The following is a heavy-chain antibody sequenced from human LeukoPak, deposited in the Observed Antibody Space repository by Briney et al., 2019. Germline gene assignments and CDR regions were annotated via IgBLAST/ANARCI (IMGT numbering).Heavy chain of an antibody. CDR3: AREGSYYDSSGYYYDY. CDR2: IIPIFGTA. Sequence: SVKVSCKASGGTFSSYAISWVRQAPGQGLEWMGGIIPIFGTANYAQKFQGRVTITADESTSTAYMELSSLRSEDTAVYYCAREGSYYDSSGYYYDYWGQGTLVTVSS. J-gene: IGHJ4*02. CDR1: GGTFSSYA. D-gene: IGHD3-22*01. V-gene: IGHV1-69*01.